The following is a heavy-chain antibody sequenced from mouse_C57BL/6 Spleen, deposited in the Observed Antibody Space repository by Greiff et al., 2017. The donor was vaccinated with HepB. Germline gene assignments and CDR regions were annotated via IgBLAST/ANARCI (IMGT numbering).Heavy chain of an antibody. Sequence: VQLQQPGAELVKPGASLKLSCKASGYTFTSYWMHWVKQRPGQGLEWIGMIHPNSGSTNYNEKFKSKATLTVDKSSSTAYMQLSSLTSEDSAVYYCAREIYYGSSYTYWYFDVWGTGTTVTVSS. D-gene: IGHD1-1*01. V-gene: IGHV1-64*01. J-gene: IGHJ1*03. CDR3: AREIYYGSSYTYWYFDV. CDR1: GYTFTSYW. CDR2: IHPNSGST.